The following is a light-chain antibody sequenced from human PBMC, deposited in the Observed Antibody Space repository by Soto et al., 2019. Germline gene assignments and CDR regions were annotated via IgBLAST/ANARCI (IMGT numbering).Light chain of an antibody. CDR3: GADHGSGSNFVVV. CDR2: VGTGGIVG. Sequence: QSVLTQPPSASGSLGASVTLTCTLSSGYSNYKVDWYQQRPGKGPRFVMRVGTGGIVGSKGDGIPDRFSVLGSGLNRYLTIKNIQEEDESDYHCGADHGSGSNFVVVFGGGTQLTVL. CDR1: SGYSNYK. J-gene: IGLJ2*01. V-gene: IGLV9-49*01.